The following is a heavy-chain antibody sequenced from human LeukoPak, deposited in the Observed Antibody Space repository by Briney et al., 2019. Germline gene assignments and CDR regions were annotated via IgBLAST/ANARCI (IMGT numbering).Heavy chain of an antibody. CDR2: INPNSGGT. D-gene: IGHD4-17*01. V-gene: IGHV1-2*02. J-gene: IGHJ5*02. Sequence: GASVKVSCKASGYTFTGYYMHWVRQAPGQGLEWMGWINPNSGGTNYAQKFQGRVTMTRDTSISTAYMELSRLRSDDTAVYYCARSSSGGTVTTSFDPWGQGTLVTVSS. CDR1: GYTFTGYY. CDR3: ARSSSGGTVTTSFDP.